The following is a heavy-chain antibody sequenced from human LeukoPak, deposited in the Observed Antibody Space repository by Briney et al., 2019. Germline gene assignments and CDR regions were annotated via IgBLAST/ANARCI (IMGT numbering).Heavy chain of an antibody. J-gene: IGHJ4*02. CDR2: VYYTGSGST. V-gene: IGHV4-59*08. D-gene: IGHD6-19*01. CDR1: GDSITPYY. CDR3: ARHAVYAGSGWAFDY. Sequence: PSETLSLTCTVSGDSITPYYWSWIRQPPGKGLEWIGYVYYTGSGSTSNNPSLKSRVTISVDTSKNQFSLNLKSVTAADTAVYFCARHAVYAGSGWAFDYWGQGTLVTVFS.